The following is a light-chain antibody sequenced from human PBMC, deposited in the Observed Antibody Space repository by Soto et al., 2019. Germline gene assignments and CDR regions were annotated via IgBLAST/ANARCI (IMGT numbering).Light chain of an antibody. J-gene: IGKJ5*01. Sequence: DIQMTQSPSSLSASVGDRVTITCRASQSISSYLNWYQQKPGKAPKLLIYAASSLQSGVPSRFSGSGSGTYFTLTISRLQPEDPAPYSSQQSYSTPITFGQGTQQEI. CDR2: AAS. V-gene: IGKV1-39*01. CDR3: QQSYSTPIT. CDR1: QSISSY.